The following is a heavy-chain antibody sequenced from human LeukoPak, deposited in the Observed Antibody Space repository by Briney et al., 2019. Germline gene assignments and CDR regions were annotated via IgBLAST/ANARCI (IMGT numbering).Heavy chain of an antibody. V-gene: IGHV3-30*03. J-gene: IGHJ4*02. CDR3: ARAGTLRTFDY. CDR1: GFTFSSYG. D-gene: IGHD1-1*01. Sequence: GGSLRPPCAASGFTFSSYGMHWVRQAPGKGLEWVAVISYDGSNKYYADSVKGRFTISRDNSKNTLYLQMNSLRAEDTAVYYCARAGTLRTFDYWGQGTLVTVSS. CDR2: ISYDGSNK.